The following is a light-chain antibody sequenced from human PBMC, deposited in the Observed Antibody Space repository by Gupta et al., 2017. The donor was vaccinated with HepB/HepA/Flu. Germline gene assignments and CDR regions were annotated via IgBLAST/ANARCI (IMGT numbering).Light chain of an antibody. CDR2: EFS. CDR1: SSDVGIYNL. Sequence: QSALTQPASVSGSPGQSITISCTGTSSDVGIYNLVSWYQQHPGKAPKLMIYEFSKRPSGVSNRFSGSKSGNTASLTISGLQAEDEADYYCCSYAGSSTFEGVFGGGTKLTVL. CDR3: CSYAGSSTFEGV. V-gene: IGLV2-23*02. J-gene: IGLJ3*02.